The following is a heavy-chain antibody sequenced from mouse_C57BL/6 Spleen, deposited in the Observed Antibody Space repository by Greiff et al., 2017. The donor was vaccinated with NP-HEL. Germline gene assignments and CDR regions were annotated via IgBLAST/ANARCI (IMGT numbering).Heavy chain of an antibody. CDR1: GYTFTDYY. Sequence: EVQLQQSGPELVKPGASVKISCKASGYTFTDYYMNWVKQSHGKSLEWIGDINPNNGGTSYNQKFKGKATLTVDKSSSTAYMELRSLTSEDSAVYYCARSGGWLERWGQGTTLTVSS. J-gene: IGHJ2*01. CDR3: ARSGGWLER. V-gene: IGHV1-26*01. CDR2: INPNNGGT. D-gene: IGHD2-3*01.